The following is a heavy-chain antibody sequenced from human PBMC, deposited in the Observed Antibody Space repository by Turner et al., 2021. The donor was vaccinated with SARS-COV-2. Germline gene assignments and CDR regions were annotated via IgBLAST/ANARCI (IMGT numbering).Heavy chain of an antibody. CDR1: GFTFSSYC. Sequence: QVQLLESVGGVVQPGRSLRLSCAASGFTFSSYCMHWVRQVPGKGLEWVAVIWYDGSNKYYADSVKGRITISRDNSKNTLYLQMNSLRAEDTAVYYCAREAPGPMAFFDYWGQGTLVTVSS. D-gene: IGHD2-8*01. CDR2: IWYDGSNK. CDR3: AREAPGPMAFFDY. V-gene: IGHV3-33*01. J-gene: IGHJ4*02.